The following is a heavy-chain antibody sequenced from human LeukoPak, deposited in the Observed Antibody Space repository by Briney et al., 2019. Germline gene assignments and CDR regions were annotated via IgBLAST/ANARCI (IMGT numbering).Heavy chain of an antibody. CDR2: IYYSGSN. CDR1: VGSISIYY. CDR3: ARGYSSGWYGGLRY. D-gene: IGHD6-19*01. V-gene: IGHV4-59*01. J-gene: IGHJ4*02. Sequence: SETLSLTCTLSVGSISIYYRSWTRQPPGRGRGWVGYIYYSGSNNYNPALKSRVTISVDTSKNQFSLKLSSVTAADTAVYYCARGYSSGWYGGLRYWGQGTLVTVSS.